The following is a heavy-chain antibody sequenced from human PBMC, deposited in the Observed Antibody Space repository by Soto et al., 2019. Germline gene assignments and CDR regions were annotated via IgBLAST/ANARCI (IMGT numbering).Heavy chain of an antibody. J-gene: IGHJ4*02. V-gene: IGHV4-59*01. CDR3: ARARPYYYDSTGHFDY. CDR1: GGSISSYY. Sequence: SETLSLTCTVSGGSISSYYWSWIRQPPGKGLEWIGYIYYSGSTNYNPSLKSRVTISVDTSKNQFSLKLSSVTAADTAVYYCARARPYYYDSTGHFDYWGQGTLVTVSS. D-gene: IGHD3-22*01. CDR2: IYYSGST.